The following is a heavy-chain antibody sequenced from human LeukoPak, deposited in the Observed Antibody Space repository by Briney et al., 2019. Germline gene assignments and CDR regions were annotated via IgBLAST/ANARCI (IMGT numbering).Heavy chain of an antibody. D-gene: IGHD3-16*01. CDR2: INSSGGI. J-gene: IGHJ1*01. Sequence: SETPSLTCAVYGGSFSNFYWTWIRQPPGKGLEWIGEINSSGGINYNPSLKSRVTMSIAASRNQFSLRLTSVTAADTAVYYCVRGGGGPRLQHWGQGTLVTVSS. V-gene: IGHV4-34*01. CDR3: VRGGGGPRLQH. CDR1: GGSFSNFY.